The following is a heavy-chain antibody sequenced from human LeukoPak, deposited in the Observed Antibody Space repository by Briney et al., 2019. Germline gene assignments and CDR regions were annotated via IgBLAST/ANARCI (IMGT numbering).Heavy chain of an antibody. CDR1: GSSISSYY. D-gene: IGHD6-19*01. Sequence: SETLSLTCTVSGSSISSYYWSWIRQPPGKGLEWIGYIYYSGSTNYNPSLKSRVTISVDTSKNQFSLKLSSVTAADTAVYYCARERGLGGWYWGIDYWGQGTLVTVSS. CDR3: ARERGLGGWYWGIDY. CDR2: IYYSGST. V-gene: IGHV4-59*01. J-gene: IGHJ4*02.